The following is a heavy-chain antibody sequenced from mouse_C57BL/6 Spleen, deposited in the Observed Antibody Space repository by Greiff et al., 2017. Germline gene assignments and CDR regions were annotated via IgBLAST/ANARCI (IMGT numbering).Heavy chain of an antibody. CDR3: ARENWDDYAMDY. CDR1: GYTFTSYG. CDR2: IYPRSGNT. J-gene: IGHJ4*01. Sequence: QVQLKESGAELARPGASVKLSCKASGYTFTSYGISWVKQRTGQGLEWIGEIYPRSGNTYYNEKFKGKATLTADKSSSTAYMELRSLTSEDSAVYFCARENWDDYAMDYWGQGTSVTVSS. V-gene: IGHV1-81*01. D-gene: IGHD4-1*01.